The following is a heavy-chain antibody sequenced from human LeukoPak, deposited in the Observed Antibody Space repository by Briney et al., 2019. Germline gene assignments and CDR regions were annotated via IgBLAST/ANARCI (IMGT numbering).Heavy chain of an antibody. Sequence: GGSLRPSCTASGFTFGDYAMSWFRQAPGKGLEWVGFIRSKAYGGTTEYAASVKGRFTISRDDSKSIAYLQMNSLKTEDTAVYYCTRGTGVGATSYFDYWGQGTLVTVSS. J-gene: IGHJ4*02. CDR3: TRGTGVGATSYFDY. CDR2: IRSKAYGGTT. CDR1: GFTFGDYA. D-gene: IGHD1-26*01. V-gene: IGHV3-49*03.